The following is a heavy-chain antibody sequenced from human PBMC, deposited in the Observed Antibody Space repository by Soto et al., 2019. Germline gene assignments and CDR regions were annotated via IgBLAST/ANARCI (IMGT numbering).Heavy chain of an antibody. V-gene: IGHV3-48*02. CDR2: ISSGRDTI. CDR3: TRVSRTWEDDY. J-gene: IGHJ4*02. D-gene: IGHD1-26*01. CDR1: GFTFSDYG. Sequence: EVQLVESGGGLVQPGGSLRLSCAASGFTFSDYGVTWVRQAPGKGLEWISYISSGRDTIYYAGSVKGRFTISRDDAKETLFLQMNSLRDEDTAVYYCTRVSRTWEDDYWGRGTLVTVSS.